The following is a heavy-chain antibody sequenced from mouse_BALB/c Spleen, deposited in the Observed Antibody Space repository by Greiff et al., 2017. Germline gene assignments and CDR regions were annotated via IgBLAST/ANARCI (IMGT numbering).Heavy chain of an antibody. CDR3: AREEYGNYPFAY. Sequence: EVQLQQSGGGLVQPGGSRKLSCAASGFTFSSFGMHWVRQAPEKGLEWVAYISSGSSTIYYADTVKGRFTISRDNPKNTLFLQMTSLRSEDTAMYYCAREEYGNYPFAYWGQGTLVTVSA. V-gene: IGHV5-17*02. D-gene: IGHD2-10*02. CDR2: ISSGSSTI. J-gene: IGHJ3*01. CDR1: GFTFSSFG.